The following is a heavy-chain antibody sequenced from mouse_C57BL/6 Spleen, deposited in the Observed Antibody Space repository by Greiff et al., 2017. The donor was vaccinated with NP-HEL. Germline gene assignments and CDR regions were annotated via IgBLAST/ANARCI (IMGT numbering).Heavy chain of an antibody. V-gene: IGHV10-3*01. CDR2: IRSKSSNYAT. CDR1: GFTFNTYA. D-gene: IGHD1-1*01. CDR3: VRDRYYGSSPYAMDY. Sequence: DVMLVESGGGLVQPKGSLKLSCAASGFTFNTYAMHWVRQAPGKGLEWVARIRSKSSNYATYYADSVKDRFTISRDDSQSMLYLQMNNLKTEDTAMYYCVRDRYYGSSPYAMDYWGQGTSVTVSS. J-gene: IGHJ4*01.